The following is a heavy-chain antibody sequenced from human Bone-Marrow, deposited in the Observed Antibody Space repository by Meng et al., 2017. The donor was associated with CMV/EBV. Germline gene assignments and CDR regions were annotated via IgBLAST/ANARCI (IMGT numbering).Heavy chain of an antibody. CDR1: GFTFSSYA. J-gene: IGHJ3*02. Sequence: GESLKISCAASGFTFSSYAMSWVRQAPGKGLEWVSAISGSGGSTYYADSVKGRFTISRDNSKNTLYLQMNSLRAEDTAVYYCARPSSMGAFDIWVQGPMVTVPS. V-gene: IGHV3-23*01. CDR3: ARPSSMGAFDI. CDR2: ISGSGGST. D-gene: IGHD2-2*01.